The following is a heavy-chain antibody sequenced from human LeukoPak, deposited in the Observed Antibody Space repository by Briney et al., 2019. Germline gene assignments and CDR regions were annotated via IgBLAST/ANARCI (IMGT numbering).Heavy chain of an antibody. V-gene: IGHV4-38-2*02. CDR2: IYHSGST. CDR3: VRASGYSYH. J-gene: IGHJ5*02. D-gene: IGHD5-18*01. CDR1: GYSISSGYY. Sequence: SETLSLTCTVSGYSISSGYYWGWIRQPPGKGLEWIGSIYHSGSTYYNPSLKSRVTISVDTSKNQFSLKLSSVTAADTAVYYCVRASGYSYHWGQGTLVTVSS.